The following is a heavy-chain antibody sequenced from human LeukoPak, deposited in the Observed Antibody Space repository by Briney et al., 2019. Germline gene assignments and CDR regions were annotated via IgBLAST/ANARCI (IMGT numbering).Heavy chain of an antibody. D-gene: IGHD3-10*01. Sequence: ASVKVSCKASGYTFTSYDIDWVRQATGQGLEWMGWMNPNSGDTGYAQKFQGRVTITRNTSISTAYMELNSLRAEDTAVYYCARFPGFGELFDFQHWGQGTLVTVSS. V-gene: IGHV1-8*03. CDR1: GYTFTSYD. CDR2: MNPNSGDT. CDR3: ARFPGFGELFDFQH. J-gene: IGHJ1*01.